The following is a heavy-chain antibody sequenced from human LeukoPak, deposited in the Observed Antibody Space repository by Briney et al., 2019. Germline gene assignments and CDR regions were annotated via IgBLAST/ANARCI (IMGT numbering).Heavy chain of an antibody. CDR2: ISSSSSTI. D-gene: IGHD2-21*02. V-gene: IGHV3-48*04. J-gene: IGHJ6*02. CDR3: ARDHIVVVTATDESPNHYYYYGMDV. Sequence: GGSLRLSCAASGFTFSSYSMNWVRQAPGKGLEWVSYISSSSSTIYYADSVKGRFTISRDNAKNSLYLQMNSLRAEDTAVYYCARDHIVVVTATDESPNHYYYYGMDVWGQGTMVTVSS. CDR1: GFTFSSYS.